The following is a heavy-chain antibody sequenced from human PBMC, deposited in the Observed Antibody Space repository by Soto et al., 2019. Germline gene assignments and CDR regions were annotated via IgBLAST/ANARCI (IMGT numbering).Heavy chain of an antibody. J-gene: IGHJ4*02. CDR3: ASDHLYGDPFDY. CDR2: IYSGGST. V-gene: IGHV3-66*01. CDR1: GFTVSSNY. Sequence: EVQLVESGGGLVQPGGSLRLSCAASGFTVSSNYMSWVRQAPGKGLEWVSVIYSGGSTYYADSVKGRFTISRDNSKNTLYLKMNSMRAEDTAVYYCASDHLYGDPFDYWGQGTLVTVSS. D-gene: IGHD4-17*01.